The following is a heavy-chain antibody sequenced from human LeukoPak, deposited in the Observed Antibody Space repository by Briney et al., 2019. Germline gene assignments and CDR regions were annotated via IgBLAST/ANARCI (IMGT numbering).Heavy chain of an antibody. CDR2: IIPIFGTA. D-gene: IGHD2-2*01. V-gene: IGHV1-69*13. CDR3: ARDRKYCSSTSCYWPYNWFDP. CDR1: GGTFSSYA. Sequence: SVKVSCKASGGTFSSYAISWVRQAPGQGLEWMGGIIPIFGTANYAQKFQGRVTITADESTSTAYMELSSLRSEDTAVYYCARDRKYCSSTSCYWPYNWFDPWGQGTLVTVSS. J-gene: IGHJ5*02.